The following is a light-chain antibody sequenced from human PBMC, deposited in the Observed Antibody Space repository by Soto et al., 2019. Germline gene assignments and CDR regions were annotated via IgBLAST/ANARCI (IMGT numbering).Light chain of an antibody. J-gene: IGKJ5*01. Sequence: DIQMSQSPSCLSASLVDRVTITCLSSQSISSYLNWYQQKPGKAPKLLIYAASSLQSGVPSRFSGSGSGTDFTLTISSLQPEDFATYYCQQSYSTSLITFGQGTRLEI. CDR2: AAS. CDR1: QSISSY. CDR3: QQSYSTSLIT. V-gene: IGKV1-39*01.